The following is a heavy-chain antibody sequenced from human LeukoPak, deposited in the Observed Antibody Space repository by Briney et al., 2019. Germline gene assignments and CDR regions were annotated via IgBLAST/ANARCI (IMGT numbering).Heavy chain of an antibody. CDR1: GFTFSSYG. J-gene: IGHJ3*02. Sequence: GGSLRLSWAASGFTFSSYGMRWVRQAAGKGRGWVGAISGSGGTPYYAVSVKRRFIISRDNSTNTLSLPMTTLRAEDTAVYYRANDGAYYDSSTDAFDIWGQGTLVTVSS. CDR3: ANDGAYYDSSTDAFDI. CDR2: ISGSGGTP. V-gene: IGHV3-23*01. D-gene: IGHD3-22*01.